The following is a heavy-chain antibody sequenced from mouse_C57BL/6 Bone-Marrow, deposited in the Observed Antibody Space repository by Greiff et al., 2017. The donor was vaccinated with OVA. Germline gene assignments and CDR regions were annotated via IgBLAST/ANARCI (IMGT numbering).Heavy chain of an antibody. D-gene: IGHD2-4*01. CDR3: ARNYYDYMYYFDY. Sequence: QVQLQQPGAELVKPGASVKLSCKASGYTFTSYWMHWVKQRPGQGLEWIGMIHPNSGSTNYNEKFKSKATLTVDKSSSTAYMQLSSLTSEDSAVYYCARNYYDYMYYFDYGGQGTTLTVSS. V-gene: IGHV1-64*01. CDR2: IHPNSGST. CDR1: GYTFTSYW. J-gene: IGHJ2*01.